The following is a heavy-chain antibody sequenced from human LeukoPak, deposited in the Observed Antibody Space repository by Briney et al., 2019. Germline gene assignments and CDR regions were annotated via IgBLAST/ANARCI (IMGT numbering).Heavy chain of an antibody. V-gene: IGHV3-23*01. Sequence: GRSLRLSWAASGFTFSSHAMSWVRQAPGKGLEWVSAISGSGGSTYYADSVKGRFTISRDNSKNTLYLQMNSLRAEDTAVYYCAKEEGTIGIVVVITYPFDYWGQGTLVTVSS. CDR3: AKEEGTIGIVVVITYPFDY. J-gene: IGHJ4*02. CDR1: GFTFSSHA. CDR2: ISGSGGST. D-gene: IGHD3-22*01.